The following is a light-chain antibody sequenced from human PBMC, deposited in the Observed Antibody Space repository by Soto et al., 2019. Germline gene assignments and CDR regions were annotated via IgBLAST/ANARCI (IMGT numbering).Light chain of an antibody. CDR1: SSDVGSYNL. V-gene: IGLV2-23*02. CDR2: EVS. CDR3: CSYAGSRTYV. J-gene: IGLJ1*01. Sequence: QSVLTQPASVSGSPGQSITISCTGTSSDVGSYNLVSWYQQHPGKAPKLMIYEVSKRPSGVSNRFSGSKSGNTASLTISGLQAEDEADYYCCSYAGSRTYVFGTGNKVTVL.